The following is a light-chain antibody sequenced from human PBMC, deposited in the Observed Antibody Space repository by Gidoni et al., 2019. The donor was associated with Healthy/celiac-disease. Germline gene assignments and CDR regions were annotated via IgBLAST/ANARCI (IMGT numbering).Light chain of an antibody. V-gene: IGLV2-8*01. CDR3: SSYAGSNIGV. CDR1: SSDVGGYNY. CDR2: EVS. J-gene: IGLJ1*01. Sequence: QSALTQPPSASGSPGQSVTISCTGTSSDVGGYNYVSWYQQHPGKAPKLMIYEVSKRPSGVPDRFSGSKSGNTVSLTVSGLQAEDEADYYCSSYAGSNIGVFGTGTKVTVL.